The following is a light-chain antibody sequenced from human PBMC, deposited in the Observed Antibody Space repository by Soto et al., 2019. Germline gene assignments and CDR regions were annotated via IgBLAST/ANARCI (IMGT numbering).Light chain of an antibody. Sequence: QSVLTQPASVSGSPGQSITISCTGTTNDVGGYNYVSWYQQHPGQAPKLMISEVSNRPSGVSDRFSGSKSGSTASLTISGLQTEDEADYFCSSYTTTSAFVFGTGTKLTVL. CDR3: SSYTTTSAFV. V-gene: IGLV2-14*01. CDR1: TNDVGGYNY. J-gene: IGLJ1*01. CDR2: EVS.